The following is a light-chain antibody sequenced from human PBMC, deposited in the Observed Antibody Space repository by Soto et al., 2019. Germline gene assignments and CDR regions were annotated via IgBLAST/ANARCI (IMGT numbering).Light chain of an antibody. J-gene: IGLJ1*01. V-gene: IGLV2-14*01. CDR3: SSYSSGSTLYV. CDR1: ISDIGESNY. Sequence: QSVLTQPASVSGSPEQSITISYTGTISDIGESNYVSWYQQHPGRAPRLLIYEASYRPSGVSHRFSGSKFGNTASLTISGLQAEDEADYHCSSYSSGSTLYVFGTGTKVTVL. CDR2: EAS.